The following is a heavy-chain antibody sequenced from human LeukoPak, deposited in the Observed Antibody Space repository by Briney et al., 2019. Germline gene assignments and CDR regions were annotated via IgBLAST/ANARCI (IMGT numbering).Heavy chain of an antibody. J-gene: IGHJ4*02. V-gene: IGHV4-34*01. Sequence: PSETLSLTCAVYGGSFSGYYWSWIRQPPGKGLEWIEEINHSGSTNYNPSLKSRVTISVDTSKNQFSLKLSSVTAADTAVYYCATRHVWGSYRTRRDYWGQGTLVTVSS. CDR1: GGSFSGYY. D-gene: IGHD3-16*02. CDR2: INHSGST. CDR3: ATRHVWGSYRTRRDY.